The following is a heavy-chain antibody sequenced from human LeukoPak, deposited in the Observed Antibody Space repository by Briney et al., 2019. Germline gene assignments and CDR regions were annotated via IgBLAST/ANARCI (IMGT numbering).Heavy chain of an antibody. CDR3: ARRDVVVTGHYFDY. D-gene: IGHD2-21*02. CDR1: GFSFWSYG. CDR2: TTDSGAST. J-gene: IGHJ4*02. V-gene: IGHV3-23*01. Sequence: GGSLRVSCAAAGFSFWSYGMSWVRQAPGKGLEWVSTTTDSGASTWYADSVKGRFTISRDNSKNTLQLQMNSLRAEDTAVYYCARRDVVVTGHYFDYWGQGILITVSS.